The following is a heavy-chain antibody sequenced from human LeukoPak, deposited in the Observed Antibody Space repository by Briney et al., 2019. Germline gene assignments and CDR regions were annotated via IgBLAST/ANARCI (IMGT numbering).Heavy chain of an antibody. Sequence: SETLSLTCGVSGGSISSSSYYWGWIRQPPGKGLEWIGSIYYSGRTYYNPSLKSRVTISVDTSKNQFSLKLSSVTAADTAVYYCARNLGSGWELLWFDHWGQEPWSPSPQ. J-gene: IGHJ5*02. CDR3: ARNLGSGWELLWFDH. D-gene: IGHD1-26*01. CDR1: GGSISSSSYY. CDR2: IYYSGRT. V-gene: IGHV4-39*07.